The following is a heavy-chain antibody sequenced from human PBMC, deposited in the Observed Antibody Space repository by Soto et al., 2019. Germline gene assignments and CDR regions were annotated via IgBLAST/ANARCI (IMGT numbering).Heavy chain of an antibody. CDR2: IIPIFGTA. Sequence: SVKVSCKDSGGTFSSYASRWVRQAKEQGLEWMGGIIPIFGTANYAQKFQGRVTITADESTSTAYMELSSLRSEDTAVYYCASSVAKYYYYGVDVWGQGTTVTVSS. CDR1: GGTFSSYA. J-gene: IGHJ6*02. V-gene: IGHV1-69*13. D-gene: IGHD5-12*01. CDR3: ASSVAKYYYYGVDV.